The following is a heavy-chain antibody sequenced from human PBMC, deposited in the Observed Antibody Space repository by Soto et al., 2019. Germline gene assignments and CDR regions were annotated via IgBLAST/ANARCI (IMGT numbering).Heavy chain of an antibody. V-gene: IGHV1-69*08. J-gene: IGHJ5*02. CDR2: IIPILGIA. Sequence: QVQLVQSGAEEKKPGSSVKVSCKASGGTFSSYTISWVRQAPGQGLEWMGRIIPILGIANYAQKFQGRVTITADKSTSTAYMELSSLRSEDTAVYYCARDEGGRSPNNWFDPWGQGTLVTVSS. D-gene: IGHD2-15*01. CDR1: GGTFSSYT. CDR3: ARDEGGRSPNNWFDP.